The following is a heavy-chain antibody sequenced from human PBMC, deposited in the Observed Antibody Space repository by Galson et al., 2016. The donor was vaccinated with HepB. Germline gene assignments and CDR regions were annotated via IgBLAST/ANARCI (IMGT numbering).Heavy chain of an antibody. CDR1: GVTVSNNY. CDR2: IYSGGGT. CDR3: ARDTWTWN. D-gene: IGHD3/OR15-3a*01. Sequence: SLRLSCAASGVTVSNNYMSWVRQAPGRGLEWVSVIYSGGGTYYADSVKGRFTISRDNSKNTLYLQTNSLRAEDTAVYYCARDTWTWNGGQGTLVTVSS. V-gene: IGHV3-66*01. J-gene: IGHJ4*02.